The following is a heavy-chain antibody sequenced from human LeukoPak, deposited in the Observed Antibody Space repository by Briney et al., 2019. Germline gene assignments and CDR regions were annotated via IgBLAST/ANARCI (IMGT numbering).Heavy chain of an antibody. CDR3: ARNVVGVTGAY. Sequence: LSLTCTVSGGSISSYYWSWIRQPPGKGLEWIGSIYHSGNTYYNPSLKSRVTISVDTSKNQFSLKLSSVTAADTAVYYCARNVVGVTGAYWGQGTLVTVSS. V-gene: IGHV4-59*08. J-gene: IGHJ4*02. CDR1: GGSISSYY. CDR2: IYHSGNT. D-gene: IGHD1-26*01.